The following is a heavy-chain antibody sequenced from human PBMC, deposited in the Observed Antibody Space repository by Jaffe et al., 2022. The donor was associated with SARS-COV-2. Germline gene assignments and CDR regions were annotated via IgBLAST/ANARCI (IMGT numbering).Heavy chain of an antibody. J-gene: IGHJ5*02. V-gene: IGHV4-59*01. CDR1: GGSISSYY. D-gene: IGHD3-22*01. CDR2: IYYSGST. Sequence: QVQLQESGPGLVKPSETLSLTCTVSGGSISSYYWSWIRQPPGKGLEWIGYIYYSGSTNYNPSLKSRVTISVDTSKNQFSLKLSSVTAADTAVYYCARDRMDSSGYYSNWFDPWGQGTLVTVSS. CDR3: ARDRMDSSGYYSNWFDP.